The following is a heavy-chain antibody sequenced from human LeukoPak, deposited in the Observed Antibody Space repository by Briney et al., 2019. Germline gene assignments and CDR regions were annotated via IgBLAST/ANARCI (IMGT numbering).Heavy chain of an antibody. V-gene: IGHV3-53*01. CDR3: ARGAAAGTFDY. Sequence: PGGSMRLSCAASGFTVSSNYMSWVRQAPGKGLEWVSVIYSGGSTYYADSVKGRFTISRDNSKNTLYLQMNSLRAEDTAVYYCARGAAAGTFDYWGQGTLVTVSS. CDR1: GFTVSSNY. CDR2: IYSGGST. D-gene: IGHD6-13*01. J-gene: IGHJ4*02.